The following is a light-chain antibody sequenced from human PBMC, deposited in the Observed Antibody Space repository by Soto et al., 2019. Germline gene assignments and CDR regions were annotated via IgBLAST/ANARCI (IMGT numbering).Light chain of an antibody. J-gene: IGKJ4*01. Sequence: DIQMTQSPSSLSASVGDRVTLTRRASQHITTYLNWYQQKAGVAPNLLIYATSNLQRGVPSRFSGSGSGTDFTLTISSLHREDFATYYCQQSYSPPFTFGGGAKVEIK. CDR3: QQSYSPPFT. CDR2: ATS. V-gene: IGKV1-39*01. CDR1: QHITTY.